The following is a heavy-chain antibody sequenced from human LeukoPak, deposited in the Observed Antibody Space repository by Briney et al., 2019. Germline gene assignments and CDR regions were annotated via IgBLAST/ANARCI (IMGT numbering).Heavy chain of an antibody. D-gene: IGHD3-22*01. CDR3: ARDGTGSMYYYDSSGPLH. Sequence: PGGSLRLSCAASGFTFSSYSMNWVRQAPGKGLEWVSSISSSSSYIYYADSVKGRFTISRDNAKNSLYLQMNSLRAEDTAVYYCARDGTGSMYYYDSSGPLHWGQGTLVTVSS. J-gene: IGHJ4*02. CDR2: ISSSSSYI. CDR1: GFTFSSYS. V-gene: IGHV3-21*01.